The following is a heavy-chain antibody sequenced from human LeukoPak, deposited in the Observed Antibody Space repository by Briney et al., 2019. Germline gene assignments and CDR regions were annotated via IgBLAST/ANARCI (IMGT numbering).Heavy chain of an antibody. CDR2: ISYDGSNK. CDR1: GFTFSSYG. Sequence: PGGSLRLSCAASGFTFSSYGIHWVRQAPGKGLEWVAVISYDGSNKYYADSVKGRFTISRDNSKNTLYLQMNSLRAEDTAVYYCAKDKRSYYDSSGLDYWGQGTLVTVSS. V-gene: IGHV3-30*18. D-gene: IGHD3-22*01. J-gene: IGHJ4*02. CDR3: AKDKRSYYDSSGLDY.